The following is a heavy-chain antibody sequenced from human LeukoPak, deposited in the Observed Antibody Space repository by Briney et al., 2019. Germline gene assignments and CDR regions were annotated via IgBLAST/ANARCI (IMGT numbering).Heavy chain of an antibody. CDR2: INHSGST. D-gene: IGHD1-26*01. CDR3: AVKGAPLTYFDY. CDR1: GGSFSGYY. Sequence: SETLSLTCAVYGGSFSGYYWSWIRQPPGKGLEWIGEINHSGSTNYNPSLKSRVTISVDTSKNQFSLKLSSVTAADTAVYYCAVKGAPLTYFDYWGQGTLVTVFS. V-gene: IGHV4-34*01. J-gene: IGHJ4*02.